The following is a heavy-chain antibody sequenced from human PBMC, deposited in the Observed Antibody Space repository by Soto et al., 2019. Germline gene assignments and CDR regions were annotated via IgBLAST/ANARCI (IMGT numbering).Heavy chain of an antibody. V-gene: IGHV4-4*02. D-gene: IGHD3-10*01. CDR1: GGSISSSNW. Sequence: PSETLSLTCAVSGGSISSSNWWSWVRQPPGKGLEWIGEIYHSGSTNYNPSLKSRVTISVDKSKNQFSLKLSSVTAADTAVYYCARDLYGSGSFYGMDVWGQGTTVTSP. CDR2: IYHSGST. J-gene: IGHJ6*02. CDR3: ARDLYGSGSFYGMDV.